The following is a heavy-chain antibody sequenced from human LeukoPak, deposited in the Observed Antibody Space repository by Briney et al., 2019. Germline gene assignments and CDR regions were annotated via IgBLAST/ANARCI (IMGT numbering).Heavy chain of an antibody. J-gene: IGHJ5*02. CDR2: ISGSGGST. CDR1: GFTFSSYA. D-gene: IGHD1-26*01. V-gene: IGHV3-23*01. CDR3: AKEVPQRGSYFHNWFDP. Sequence: PGGSLRLSCAASGFTFSSYAMSWVRQAPGKGLEWVSAISGSGGSTYYADSVKGRFTISRDNSKNTLYLQMNSLRAEDTAVYYCAKEVPQRGSYFHNWFDPWGQGTLVTVSS.